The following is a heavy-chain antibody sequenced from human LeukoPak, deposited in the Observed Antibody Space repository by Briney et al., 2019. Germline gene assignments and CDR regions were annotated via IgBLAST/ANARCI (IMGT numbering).Heavy chain of an antibody. V-gene: IGHV3-21*01. J-gene: IGHJ5*02. CDR1: GFTFSSYS. CDR2: ITSSSSYI. D-gene: IGHD3-10*01. CDR3: ARDALWFGELYMNWFDP. Sequence: GGSLRLSCAASGFTFSSYSMNWLRQAPGKGLEGVSYITSSSSYIYYADSVKGRFTISRDNAKNPLYLQMNSLRAEDTAVDFCARDALWFGELYMNWFDPWGEGTLGTASS.